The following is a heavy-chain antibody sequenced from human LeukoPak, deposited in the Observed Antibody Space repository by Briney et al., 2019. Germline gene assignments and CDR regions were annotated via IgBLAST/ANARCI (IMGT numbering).Heavy chain of an antibody. CDR3: ARISSDSISYYDH. D-gene: IGHD3-22*01. V-gene: IGHV3-20*04. CDR1: GFTFEDYG. J-gene: IGHJ4*02. Sequence: PGGSLRLSCAASGFTFEDYGMAWVRQRPGKGLEWVTGINWNSAVTGYVESVKGRFTISRDNAKNTLFLQMNSLRAEDTAVYYCARISSDSISYYDHWGQGTLVTVSS. CDR2: INWNSAVT.